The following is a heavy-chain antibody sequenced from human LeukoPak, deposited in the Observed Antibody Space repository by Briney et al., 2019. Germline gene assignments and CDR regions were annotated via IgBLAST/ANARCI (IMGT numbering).Heavy chain of an antibody. CDR2: ISAYNGNT. V-gene: IGHV1-18*01. Sequence: ASVKVSCKASGYTFTSYGITWVRQAPGQGLEWMGWISAYNGNTNYAQKLQGRVTMTTDTSTSTAYMELRSLRSDDTAVYYCARDYAITMPLDYWGQGTLVTVSS. D-gene: IGHD3-10*01. CDR1: GYTFTSYG. J-gene: IGHJ4*02. CDR3: ARDYAITMPLDY.